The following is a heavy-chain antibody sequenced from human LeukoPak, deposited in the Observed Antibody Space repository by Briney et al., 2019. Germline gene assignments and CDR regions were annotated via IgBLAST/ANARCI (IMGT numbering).Heavy chain of an antibody. D-gene: IGHD2-15*01. CDR3: ARAGHCSGGSCYYFDY. Sequence: SETLSLTCTVSGGSISSYYWSWIRQPPGKGLEWIGYIHYSGSTNYNPSLKSRVTISVDTSKNQFSVKLSSVTAADTAVYYCARAGHCSGGSCYYFDYWGQGTLVTVSS. V-gene: IGHV4-59*01. J-gene: IGHJ4*02. CDR2: IHYSGST. CDR1: GGSISSYY.